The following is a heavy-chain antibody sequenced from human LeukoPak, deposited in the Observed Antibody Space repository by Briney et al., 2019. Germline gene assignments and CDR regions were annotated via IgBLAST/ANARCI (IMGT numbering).Heavy chain of an antibody. Sequence: PGGFLRLSCTTSGFAFSNYAMSWFRQAPGKGLEWVSGISGVNTYYADSVKGRFTISRDNSKNVLSLQMSRLRAEDTAVYYCAKDICTSPRCLLYSDSWGQGTLVTVSS. J-gene: IGHJ4*02. CDR2: ISGVNT. CDR1: GFAFSNYA. D-gene: IGHD2-8*01. V-gene: IGHV3-23*01. CDR3: AKDICTSPRCLLYSDS.